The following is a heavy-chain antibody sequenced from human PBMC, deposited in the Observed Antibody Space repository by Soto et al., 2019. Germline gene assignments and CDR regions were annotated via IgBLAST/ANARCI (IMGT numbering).Heavy chain of an antibody. V-gene: IGHV4-39*07. CDR1: GGSIGSNSHY. J-gene: IGHJ4*02. D-gene: IGHD3-10*01. CDR2: IYYSGST. CDR3: ARSRGGYFDY. Sequence: PSETLSLTCTVSGGSIGSNSHYWGWIRQPPGKGLEWIGSIYYSGSTNYNPSLKSRVTISVDTSKNQFSLKLSSVTAADTAVYYCARSRGGYFDYWGQGTLVTVSS.